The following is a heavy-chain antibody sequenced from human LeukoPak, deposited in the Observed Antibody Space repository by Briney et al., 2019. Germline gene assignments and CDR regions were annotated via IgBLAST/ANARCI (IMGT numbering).Heavy chain of an antibody. Sequence: GGSLRLSCAASGFTVSSNYMSWVRQAPGKGLEWVSVIYSGGSTYYADSVKGRFTISRDNSKNTLYLQMNSLKASDTAMYYCARHALHFDNSKYYFDYWGQGTLVTVSS. J-gene: IGHJ4*02. V-gene: IGHV3-53*01. CDR1: GFTVSSNY. D-gene: IGHD3-22*01. CDR3: ARHALHFDNSKYYFDY. CDR2: IYSGGST.